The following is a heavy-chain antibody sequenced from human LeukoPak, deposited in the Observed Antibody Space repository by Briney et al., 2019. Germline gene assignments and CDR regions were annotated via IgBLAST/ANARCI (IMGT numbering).Heavy chain of an antibody. V-gene: IGHV1-2*02. CDR1: GYTFTRYY. CDR3: ARSGEPLGYCSCTSCQSRGPNDY. J-gene: IGHJ4*02. CDR2: INPNSGCT. D-gene: IGHD2-2*01. Sequence: SVTVSLKAAGYTFTRYYMHWVRQPPGQGREGMGWINPNSGCTNYAQKFQGRVTMTRDTSISTAYMELSRLRSDDTAVYYCARSGEPLGYCSCTSCQSRGPNDYWGQGTLVTVSS.